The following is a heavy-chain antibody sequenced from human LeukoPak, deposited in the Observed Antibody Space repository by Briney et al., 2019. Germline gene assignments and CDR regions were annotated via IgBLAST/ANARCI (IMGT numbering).Heavy chain of an antibody. J-gene: IGHJ4*02. D-gene: IGHD3-22*01. Sequence: ASVTVSCKASGYTFTGYYIHWVRQAPGQGLEWMGWINPDSGGTKYAQKFQGRVTMTRGTSISTAYMELSRLTSDDTAVYYCAREGQYYDTSGFFDYWGQGTLVTVSS. CDR3: AREGQYYDTSGFFDY. CDR1: GYTFTGYY. V-gene: IGHV1-2*02. CDR2: INPDSGGT.